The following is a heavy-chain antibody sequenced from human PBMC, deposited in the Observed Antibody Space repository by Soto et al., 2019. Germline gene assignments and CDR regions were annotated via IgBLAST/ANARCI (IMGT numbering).Heavy chain of an antibody. CDR2: ISSTTNYI. V-gene: IGHV3-21*06. J-gene: IGHJ4*02. CDR1: GFTFTRYS. CDR3: ARESEDLTSNFDY. Sequence: GGSLRLSCAASGFTFTRYSMNWVRQAPGKGLEWVSSISSTTNYIYYGDSMKGRFTISRDNAKNSLYLEMNSLRVEDTAVYYCARESEDLTSNFDYWGQGTLVTVSS.